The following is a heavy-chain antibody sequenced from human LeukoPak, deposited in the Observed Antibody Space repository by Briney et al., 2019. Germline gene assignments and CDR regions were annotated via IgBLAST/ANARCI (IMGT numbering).Heavy chain of an antibody. CDR1: GGSINNYY. CDR3: ARGRYFSADICSGGDAFDI. D-gene: IGHD2-15*01. V-gene: IGHV4-4*07. J-gene: IGHJ3*02. Sequence: SETLSLTCTVSGGSINNYYWSWIRQPAGKGLEWIGRIYTRGSTNYNPSLKSRVTMSEDTSKNQFSLKRSSVTAADTAVYYCARGRYFSADICSGGDAFDIWGQGTMVSVSS. CDR2: IYTRGST.